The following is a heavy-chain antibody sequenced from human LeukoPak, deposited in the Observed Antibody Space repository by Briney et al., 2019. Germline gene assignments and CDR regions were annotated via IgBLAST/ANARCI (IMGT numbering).Heavy chain of an antibody. CDR2: VSLDGIT. D-gene: IGHD6-13*01. Sequence: SGTLSLTCVFSGDSISDDSINKNNWLNWVRQAPGKGLEWIGDVSLDGITNYNPSLLGRVTISVDTSKNQFSLKLSSVTAADTAVYYCAREEQQLAYFDYWGQGTLVTVSS. CDR3: AREEQQLAYFDY. CDR1: GDSISDDSINKNNW. J-gene: IGHJ4*02. V-gene: IGHV4-4*02.